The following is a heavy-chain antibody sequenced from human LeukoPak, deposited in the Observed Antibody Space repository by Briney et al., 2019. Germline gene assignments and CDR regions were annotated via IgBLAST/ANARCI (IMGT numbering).Heavy chain of an antibody. J-gene: IGHJ4*02. CDR3: ARSDSEGATNGYY. D-gene: IGHD1-26*01. Sequence: ASVKVSCKASGYTFTGYYMHWVRQAPGQGLEWMGWINPNSGGTNYAQRFQGRVTMTGDTSTSTAYMELNRLRSDDTVVYYCARSDSEGATNGYYWGQGTLVTVSS. V-gene: IGHV1-2*02. CDR2: INPNSGGT. CDR1: GYTFTGYY.